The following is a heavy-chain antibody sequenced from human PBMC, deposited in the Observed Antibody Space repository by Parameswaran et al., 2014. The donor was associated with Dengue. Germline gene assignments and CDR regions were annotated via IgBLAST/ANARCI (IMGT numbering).Heavy chain of an antibody. Sequence: WVRQAPGQGLEWMGIINPSGGSTSYARKFQGRVTMTRDTSTSTVYMELSSLRSEDTAVYYCARGVPGSWYVWGQGTLVTVSS. J-gene: IGHJ4*02. CDR3: ARGVPGSWYV. D-gene: IGHD6-13*01. CDR2: INPSGGST. V-gene: IGHV1-46*01.